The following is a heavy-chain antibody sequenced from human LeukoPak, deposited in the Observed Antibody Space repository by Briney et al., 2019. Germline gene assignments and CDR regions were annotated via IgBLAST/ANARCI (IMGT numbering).Heavy chain of an antibody. Sequence: ASVKVSCKVSGYTLTELSMHWVRQAPGKGLEWMGGFDPEDGETIYAQKFQGRVTMTEDTSTDTAYMELSSLRSEDTAVYYCATWGYGGNSYRRAFDYWGQGTLVTVSS. D-gene: IGHD4-23*01. CDR2: FDPEDGET. CDR3: ATWGYGGNSYRRAFDY. CDR1: GYTLTELS. J-gene: IGHJ4*02. V-gene: IGHV1-24*01.